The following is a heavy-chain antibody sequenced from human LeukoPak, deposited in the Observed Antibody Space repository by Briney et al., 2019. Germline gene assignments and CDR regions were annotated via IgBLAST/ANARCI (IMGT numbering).Heavy chain of an antibody. V-gene: IGHV3-48*03. Sequence: GGSLRLSCAASGFTFSSYEMNWVRQAPGKGLEWVSYISSSGSTIYYADSVKGRFTISRDNAKNSLYLQMNSLRAEDTALYYCARGYCSVTSCYPYPFDIWGQGTMVTVSS. CDR1: GFTFSSYE. CDR2: ISSSGSTI. CDR3: ARGYCSVTSCYPYPFDI. D-gene: IGHD2-2*01. J-gene: IGHJ3*02.